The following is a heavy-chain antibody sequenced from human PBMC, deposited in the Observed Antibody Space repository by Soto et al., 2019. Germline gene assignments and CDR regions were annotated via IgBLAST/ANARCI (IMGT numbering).Heavy chain of an antibody. CDR2: ISGHNGNT. J-gene: IGHJ4*02. V-gene: IGHV1-18*04. Sequence: ASVKVSCKASGYSFTSYGISWVRQAPGQGPEWMGWISGHNGNTNHPQSLQGRVTMTTDTSTSTAYMELSSLRSEDTAVYYCARGGYCTNGVCYLVYWGQGTLVTVSS. CDR1: GYSFTSYG. CDR3: ARGGYCTNGVCYLVY. D-gene: IGHD2-8*01.